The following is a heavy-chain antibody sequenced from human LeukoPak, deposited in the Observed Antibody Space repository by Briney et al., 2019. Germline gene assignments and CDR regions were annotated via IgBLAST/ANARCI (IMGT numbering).Heavy chain of an antibody. D-gene: IGHD6-19*01. CDR3: ARGNIAVAGTSWYFDL. CDR2: IIPILGIA. J-gene: IGHJ2*01. V-gene: IGHV1-69*04. Sequence: SVKVSCKASGGTFSSYAISWVRQAPGQGLEWMGRIIPILGIANYAQKFQGRVTITADKSTSTAYMELSSLRSEDTAVYYCARGNIAVAGTSWYFDLLGRGTLVTVSS. CDR1: GGTFSSYA.